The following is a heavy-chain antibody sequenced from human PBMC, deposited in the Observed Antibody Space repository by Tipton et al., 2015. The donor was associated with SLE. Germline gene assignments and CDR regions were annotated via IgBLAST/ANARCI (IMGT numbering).Heavy chain of an antibody. D-gene: IGHD3-22*01. CDR2: TYYSGSP. Sequence: TLSLTCNVSGGSISSGGYYWSWIRQHPGKGLDWIGYTYYSGSPYYNPSLKSRITISLDMSKNQFSLRLSSVTAADTAVYYCPIYYHDSTGLHWFDPWGQGTLVTVPS. CDR1: GGSISSGGYY. V-gene: IGHV4-31*03. CDR3: PIYYHDSTGLHWFDP. J-gene: IGHJ5*02.